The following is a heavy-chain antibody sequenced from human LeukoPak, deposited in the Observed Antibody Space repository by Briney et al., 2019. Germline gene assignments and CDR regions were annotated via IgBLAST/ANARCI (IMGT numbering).Heavy chain of an antibody. CDR1: GYTFTGYY. J-gene: IGHJ4*02. CDR2: INPNSGGT. CDR3: ARVLSGGIAVAGTFDY. Sequence: ASVKVSCKASGYTFTGYYMHWVRQAPGQGLEWMGWINPNSGGTNYAQKFQGRVTMTRETSISTAYMELSRLRSDDTAVYYCARVLSGGIAVAGTFDYWGQGTLVTVSS. D-gene: IGHD6-19*01. V-gene: IGHV1-2*02.